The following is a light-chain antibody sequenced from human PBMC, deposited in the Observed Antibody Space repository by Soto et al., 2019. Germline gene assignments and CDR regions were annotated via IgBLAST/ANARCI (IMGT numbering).Light chain of an antibody. CDR2: LNSDGSH. Sequence: QSVLTQSPSASASLGASVKLTCTLSSGHSSYAIAWHQQQPEKGPRYLMKLNSDGSHSKGDGIPDRFSGSSSGAERYLTISRLQSEDEADYYCQTWGTGIVVFGGGTQLPVL. J-gene: IGLJ2*01. CDR1: SGHSSYA. V-gene: IGLV4-69*01. CDR3: QTWGTGIVV.